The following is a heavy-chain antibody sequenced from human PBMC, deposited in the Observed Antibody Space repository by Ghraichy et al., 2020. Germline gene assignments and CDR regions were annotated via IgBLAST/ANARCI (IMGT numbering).Heavy chain of an antibody. J-gene: IGHJ4*02. Sequence: GGSLRLSCAASGFTFSNAWMSWVRQAPGKGLEWVGRIKSKTDGGTTDYAAPVKGRFTISRDDSTNTLYLQMNSLKTEATAVYYCTTTYYGSGSVYWGQGTLVTVSS. CDR2: IKSKTDGGTT. V-gene: IGHV3-15*01. CDR1: GFTFSNAW. CDR3: TTTYYGSGSVY. D-gene: IGHD3-10*01.